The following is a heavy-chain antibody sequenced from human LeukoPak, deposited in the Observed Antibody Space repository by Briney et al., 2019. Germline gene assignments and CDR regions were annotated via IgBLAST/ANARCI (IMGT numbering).Heavy chain of an antibody. CDR3: AKGTEPGYSSGWGFDY. CDR1: GFTFSSYA. Sequence: RGSLRLSCAASGFTFSSYAMSWVRQAPGKGLEWVSAISGSGGSTYYADSVKGRFTISRDNSKNTLYLQMNSLRAEDTAVYYCAKGTEPGYSSGWGFDYWGQGSLVSVSS. CDR2: ISGSGGST. V-gene: IGHV3-23*01. D-gene: IGHD6-19*01. J-gene: IGHJ4*02.